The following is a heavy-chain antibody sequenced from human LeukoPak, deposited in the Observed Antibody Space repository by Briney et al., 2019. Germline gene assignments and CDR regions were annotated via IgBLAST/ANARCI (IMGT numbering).Heavy chain of an antibody. V-gene: IGHV4-34*01. CDR2: INHSGST. J-gene: IGHJ6*03. D-gene: IGHD2-15*01. Sequence: SETLSLTCAVYGGSFSGYYWSWIRQPPGKGLEWIGEINHSGSTNYNPSLKSRVTISVDTSKNQFSLKLSSVTAADTAVYYCARARSCYPIYYYYYYMDVWGKGTTVTVSS. CDR3: ARARSCYPIYYYYYYMDV. CDR1: GGSFSGYY.